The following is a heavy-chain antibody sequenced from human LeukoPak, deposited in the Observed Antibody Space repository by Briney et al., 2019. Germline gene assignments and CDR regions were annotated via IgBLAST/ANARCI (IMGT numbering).Heavy chain of an antibody. CDR2: IYYSGST. Sequence: SETLSLTCTVSGGSISSSSYYWGWIRQPPGKGLEWIGSIYYSGSTYYNPSLKSRVTISVDTSKNQFSLKLSSVTAADTAVYYCAREGEGYYSKHRILDYWGQGTLVTVSS. CDR1: GGSISSSSYY. V-gene: IGHV4-39*07. D-gene: IGHD4-11*01. CDR3: AREGEGYYSKHRILDY. J-gene: IGHJ4*02.